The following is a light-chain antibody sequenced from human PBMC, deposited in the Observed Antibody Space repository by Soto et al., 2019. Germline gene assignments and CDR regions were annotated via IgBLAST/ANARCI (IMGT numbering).Light chain of an antibody. V-gene: IGKV3-20*01. CDR2: GAS. CDR3: QQYGSSRT. J-gene: IGKJ4*01. Sequence: EIVLTQSPGTLSLSPGERATLSCRASQSVSSSYLAWYQQKPGQAPRLLIYGASSRATGIPDRFSGSGSGTDFTLTISRLEPEDFAVYYCQQYGSSRTFGGGTRWISN. CDR1: QSVSSSY.